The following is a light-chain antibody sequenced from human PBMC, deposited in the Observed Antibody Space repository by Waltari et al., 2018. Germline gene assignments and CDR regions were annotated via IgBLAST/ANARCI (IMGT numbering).Light chain of an antibody. CDR3: CSYVDTGSYL. V-gene: IGLV2-14*03. J-gene: IGLJ1*01. CDR2: DVT. Sequence: QSARTQPASVSGAPGQSITVSCTGTSSTIGAPNYVSWYQQPPGKAPKLMIYDVTQRPSGVSGRFSGSKSGNTDSLTISGLQAEDEADYYCCSYVDTGSYLFGSGTKVTVL. CDR1: SSTIGAPNY.